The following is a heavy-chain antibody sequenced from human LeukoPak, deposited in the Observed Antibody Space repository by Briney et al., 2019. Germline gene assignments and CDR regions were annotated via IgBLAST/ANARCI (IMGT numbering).Heavy chain of an antibody. V-gene: IGHV4-39*07. Sequence: PSETLSLTCTVSGGSISSRSNYWGWIRQPPGKGLEWIGSISYSGSTYYNPSLKSRVTTSVDTSKSQFSLRLSSVTAADTAVYYCASGGMRGATRLLFVYWGQGTLVTVSS. D-gene: IGHD6-6*01. CDR3: ASGGMRGATRLLFVY. CDR1: GGSISSRSNY. J-gene: IGHJ4*02. CDR2: ISYSGST.